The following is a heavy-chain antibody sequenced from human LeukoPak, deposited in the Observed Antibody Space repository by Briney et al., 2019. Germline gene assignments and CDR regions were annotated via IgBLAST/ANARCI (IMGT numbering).Heavy chain of an antibody. CDR1: GFTFSSYG. V-gene: IGHV3-33*01. D-gene: IGHD6-19*01. CDR2: IWYDGSNK. CDR3: ARVGGSGWPYFDY. Sequence: GGSLRLSCAASGFTFSSYGMHWVRQAPGKGLEWVAVIWYDGSNKYYADSVKGRFTISRDNSKNTLYLQMNSLRAEDTAVYYCARVGGSGWPYFDYWGQGTLVTVSS. J-gene: IGHJ4*02.